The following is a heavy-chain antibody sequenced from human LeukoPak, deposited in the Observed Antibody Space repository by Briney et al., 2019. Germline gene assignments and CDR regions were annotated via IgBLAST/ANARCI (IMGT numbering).Heavy chain of an antibody. D-gene: IGHD6-13*01. V-gene: IGHV3-30*02. Sequence: GGSLRLSCAASEFTFSSYGMHWVRQAPGKGLEWVAFIRYDGSNKYYADSVKGRFTISRDNSKNTLYLQMNSLRAEDTAVYYCARGYIAAAGTYYWGQGTLVTVSS. CDR2: IRYDGSNK. J-gene: IGHJ4*02. CDR3: ARGYIAAAGTYY. CDR1: EFTFSSYG.